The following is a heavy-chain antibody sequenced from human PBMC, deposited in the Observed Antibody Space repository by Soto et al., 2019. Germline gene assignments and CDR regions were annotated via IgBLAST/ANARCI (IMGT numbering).Heavy chain of an antibody. Sequence: SETLSLTCTVSGASIISGRHSWGWIRQPPGKGLDWIGTVGYGGITYYNPSLRSRISISLDTSKNHLSLRLTSVTAADTGMYYCVTRFTAVATARFDYWGQGTLVTVSS. J-gene: IGHJ4*02. CDR1: GASIISGRHS. D-gene: IGHD2-21*02. V-gene: IGHV4-39*02. CDR3: VTRFTAVATARFDY. CDR2: VGYGGIT.